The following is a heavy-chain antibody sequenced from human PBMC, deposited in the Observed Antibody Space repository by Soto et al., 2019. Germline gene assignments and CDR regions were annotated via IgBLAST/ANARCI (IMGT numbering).Heavy chain of an antibody. CDR3: AKAGSYSGSSGRVDQ. J-gene: IGHJ4*02. CDR2: TYYRSKWYN. CDR1: GDSVSSKSAA. V-gene: IGHV6-1*01. Sequence: PSQRLSLTCSISGDSVSSKSAAWNWISRPPSRGLEWLGRTYYRSKWYNDYAVSVKSRITINPDSSKNEFSLKLTSVTPADTAVYYCAKAGSYSGSSGRVDQWGQGILVTVSS. D-gene: IGHD3-22*01.